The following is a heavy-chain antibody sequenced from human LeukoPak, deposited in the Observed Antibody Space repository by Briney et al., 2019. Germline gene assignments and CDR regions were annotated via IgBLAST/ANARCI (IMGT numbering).Heavy chain of an antibody. CDR1: GGSFSGYY. Sequence: SETLSLTCAVYGGSFSGYYWSWIRQPPGKGLEWIGEINHSGSTNYNPSLKSRVSMSVDTSKNQFSLKLSSVTAADTAVYYCAREVRQRITMVRGVTPSAMDVWGKGTTVTISS. J-gene: IGHJ6*03. CDR3: AREVRQRITMVRGVTPSAMDV. D-gene: IGHD3-10*01. CDR2: INHSGST. V-gene: IGHV4-34*01.